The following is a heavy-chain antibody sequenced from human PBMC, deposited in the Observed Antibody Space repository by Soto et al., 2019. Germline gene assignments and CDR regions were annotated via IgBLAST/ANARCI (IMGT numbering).Heavy chain of an antibody. CDR2: IDPGSGGK. V-gene: IGHV1-2*02. J-gene: IGHJ5*02. D-gene: IGHD3-22*01. Sequence: ASVKVSCKGSGGTFSSYAISWVRQAPGQGLEWMGWIDPGSGGKYSAQKVQGRVTMTREKSISTAYMEMRRPRSEDTDVYYCARNNGFYYDSSGYPNGFDPWGHRTLVTVSS. CDR3: ARNNGFYYDSSGYPNGFDP. CDR1: GGTFSSYA.